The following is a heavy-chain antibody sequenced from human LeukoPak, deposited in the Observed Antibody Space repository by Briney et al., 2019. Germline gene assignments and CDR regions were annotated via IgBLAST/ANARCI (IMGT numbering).Heavy chain of an antibody. J-gene: IGHJ4*02. CDR1: GFTFSSYW. V-gene: IGHV3-74*01. CDR2: INSDGSST. D-gene: IGHD6-19*01. CDR3: ARASSGWYTDSNFDY. Sequence: GGSLRLSCAASGFTFSSYWMHWVRQAPGKGLVWVSRINSDGSSTSYADSVKGQFTISRDNAKNTLYLQMNSLRAEDTAVYYCARASSGWYTDSNFDYWGQGTLVTVSS.